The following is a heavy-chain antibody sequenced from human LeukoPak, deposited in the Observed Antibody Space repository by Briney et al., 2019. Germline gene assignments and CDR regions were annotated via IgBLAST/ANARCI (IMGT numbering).Heavy chain of an antibody. CDR3: ARLGYCSSTSCMDIDY. CDR1: GYTFTSYY. D-gene: IGHD2-2*01. J-gene: IGHJ4*02. CDR2: INPSGGST. Sequence: ASVKVSCKASGYTFTSYYMHWVRQAPGQGLEWMGKINPSGGSTSYAQKFQGRVTMTRDTSTSTVYMELSRLRSDDTAVYYCARLGYCSSTSCMDIDYWGQGTLVTVSS. V-gene: IGHV1-46*01.